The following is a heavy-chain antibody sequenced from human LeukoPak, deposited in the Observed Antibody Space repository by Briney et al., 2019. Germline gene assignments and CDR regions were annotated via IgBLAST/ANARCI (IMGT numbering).Heavy chain of an antibody. CDR2: IKRDGSEK. J-gene: IGHJ4*02. CDR1: GFTFSTYW. CDR3: ARKGEWGYDYPPFFDY. V-gene: IGHV3-7*03. Sequence: GVSLRLSCAASGFTFSTYWMSWVRQAPGKGLECVANIKRDGSEKYYVDSVKGRFTIFRDDAKSSLYLQMNSLRAEDTAVYYCARKGEWGYDYPPFFDYWGQGTLVTVSS. D-gene: IGHD5-12*01.